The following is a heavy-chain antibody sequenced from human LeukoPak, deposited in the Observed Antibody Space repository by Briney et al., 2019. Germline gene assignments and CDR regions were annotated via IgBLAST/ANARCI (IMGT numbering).Heavy chain of an antibody. CDR1: GFSFSSYT. CDR3: ARDRSAEYYFDY. Sequence: GGSLRLSCAASGFSFSSYTMNWVRQAPGKGLEWVSSISGSSSYIYYADSVKGRFTISRDNAKNSLFLQMNSPRAEDTAVYYCARDRSAEYYFDYWGQGTLVTVSA. D-gene: IGHD3-3*01. J-gene: IGHJ4*02. V-gene: IGHV3-21*01. CDR2: ISGSSSYI.